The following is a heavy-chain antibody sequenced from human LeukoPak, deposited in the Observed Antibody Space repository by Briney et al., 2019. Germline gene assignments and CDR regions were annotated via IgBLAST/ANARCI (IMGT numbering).Heavy chain of an antibody. J-gene: IGHJ5*02. CDR2: ISPDGSNK. V-gene: IGHV3-30-3*01. Sequence: PGGSLRLSCATSGITFSTYTIHWVRQAPGKGLEWVAFISPDGSNKYYADSVKGRFTISRDNSKNTLYLQMNSLRAEDTAVYYCARLLSITIFGVVKPPRRDNWFDPWGQGTLVTVSS. CDR1: GITFSTYT. CDR3: ARLLSITIFGVVKPPRRDNWFDP. D-gene: IGHD3-3*01.